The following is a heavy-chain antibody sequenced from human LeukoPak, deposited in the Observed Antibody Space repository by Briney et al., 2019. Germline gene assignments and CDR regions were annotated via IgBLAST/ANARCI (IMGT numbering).Heavy chain of an antibody. J-gene: IGHJ6*02. CDR2: ISYDGSNK. D-gene: IGHD6-13*01. CDR1: GFTFSTYW. V-gene: IGHV3-30-3*01. Sequence: GGSLRLSCAASGFTFSTYWMSWVRQAPGKGLEWVAVISYDGSNKYYADSVKGRFTISRDNSKNTLYLQMNSLRAEDTAVYYCARVGAAAGTPPDYYYGMDVWGQGTTVTVSS. CDR3: ARVGAAAGTPPDYYYGMDV.